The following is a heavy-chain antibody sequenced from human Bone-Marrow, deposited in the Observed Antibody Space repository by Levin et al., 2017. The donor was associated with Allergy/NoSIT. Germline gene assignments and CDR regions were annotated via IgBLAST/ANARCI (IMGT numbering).Heavy chain of an antibody. V-gene: IGHV3-49*03. CDR3: TRADIVVVVAAKKFDY. CDR2: IRSKAYGGTT. Sequence: GESLKISCTASGFTFGDYAMSWFRQAPGKGLEWVGFIRSKAYGGTTEYAASVKGRFTISRDDSKSIAYLQMNSLKTEDTAVYYCTRADIVVVVAAKKFDYWGQGTLVTVSS. D-gene: IGHD2-15*01. J-gene: IGHJ4*02. CDR1: GFTFGDYA.